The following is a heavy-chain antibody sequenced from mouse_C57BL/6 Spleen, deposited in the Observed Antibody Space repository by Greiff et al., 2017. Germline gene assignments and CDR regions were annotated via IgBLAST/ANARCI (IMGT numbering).Heavy chain of an antibody. Sequence: EVKLMESGGDLVKPGGSLKLSCAASGFTFSSYGMSWVRQTPDKRLEWVATISSGGSYTYYPDSVKGRFTISRDNAKNTLYLQMSSLKSEDTAMYYCARWGDYDAYAMDYWGQGTSVTVSS. V-gene: IGHV5-6*01. J-gene: IGHJ4*01. CDR1: GFTFSSYG. CDR3: ARWGDYDAYAMDY. D-gene: IGHD2-4*01. CDR2: ISSGGSYT.